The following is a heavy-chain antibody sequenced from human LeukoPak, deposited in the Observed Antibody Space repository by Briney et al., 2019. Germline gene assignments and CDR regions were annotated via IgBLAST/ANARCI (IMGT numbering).Heavy chain of an antibody. D-gene: IGHD2-2*01. CDR3: AKNEFYPIRTPSDY. CDR2: ISGSGGST. CDR1: GFTFSSYA. V-gene: IGHV3-23*01. Sequence: GGSLRLSCAASGFTFSSYAMSWVRQAPGKGLEWVSAISGSGGSTYYADPVKGRFTISRDNSKNTLYLQMNSLRAEDTAVYYCAKNEFYPIRTPSDYWGQGTLVTVSS. J-gene: IGHJ4*02.